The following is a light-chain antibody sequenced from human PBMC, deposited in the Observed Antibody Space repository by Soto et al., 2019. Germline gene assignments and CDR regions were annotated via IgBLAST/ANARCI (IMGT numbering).Light chain of an antibody. CDR3: TSYTSTSTLEV. CDR1: SSDVGGYNY. V-gene: IGLV2-14*01. Sequence: QSALTQPASVSGSPGQSITISCTGTSSDVGGYNYVSWYQHHPGKAPKLMIFXXVXXXXXXXXXXSGSKSGNTASLTISGXXXXXXXXXXCTSYTSTSTLEVFGGGTKLTVL. CDR2: XXV. J-gene: IGLJ2*01.